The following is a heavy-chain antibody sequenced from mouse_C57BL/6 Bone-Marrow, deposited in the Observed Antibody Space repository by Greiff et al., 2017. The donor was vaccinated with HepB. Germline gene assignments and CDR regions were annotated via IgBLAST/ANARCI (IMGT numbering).Heavy chain of an antibody. CDR2: ISSGGSYT. CDR1: GFTLSSYG. V-gene: IGHV5-6*01. CDR3: ARHEGTFDY. D-gene: IGHD3-3*01. Sequence: EVHLVESGGDLVKPGGSLKLSCAASGFTLSSYGMSWVRQTPDKRLEWVATISSGGSYTYYPDSVKGRFTISRDNAKNTLYLQMSSLKSEDTAMYYCARHEGTFDYWGQGTTLTVSS. J-gene: IGHJ2*01.